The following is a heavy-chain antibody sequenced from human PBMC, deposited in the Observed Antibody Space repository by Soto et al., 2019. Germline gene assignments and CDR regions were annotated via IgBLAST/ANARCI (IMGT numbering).Heavy chain of an antibody. CDR2: IYYTGST. D-gene: IGHD3-10*01. CDR3: ARGGSLGDYYYGMDV. CDR1: GGSISSYF. V-gene: IGHV4-59*01. Sequence: ASETLSLTCSVSGGSISSYFWSWIRQPPGKGLEYIGYIYYTGSTNYNPPLKSRVTISVDTSKNQFSLKLSSVTAADTAVYYCARGGSLGDYYYGMDVWGQGTTVTVSS. J-gene: IGHJ6*02.